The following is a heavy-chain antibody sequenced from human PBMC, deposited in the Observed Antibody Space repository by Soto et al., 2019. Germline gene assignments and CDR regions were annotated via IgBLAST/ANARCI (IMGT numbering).Heavy chain of an antibody. D-gene: IGHD1-26*01. CDR3: ARAFSGSYYWFDP. CDR2: IYYSGST. Sequence: SETLSLTCTVSGGSISSYYWSWIRQPPGKGPEWIGYIYYSGSTNYNPSLKSRVTISADTSKNQFSLKLSSVTAADTAVYYCARAFSGSYYWFDPWGQGTLVTVSS. V-gene: IGHV4-59*01. J-gene: IGHJ5*02. CDR1: GGSISSYY.